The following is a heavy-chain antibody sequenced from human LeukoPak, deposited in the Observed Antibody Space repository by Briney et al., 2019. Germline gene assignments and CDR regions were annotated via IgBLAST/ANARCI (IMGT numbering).Heavy chain of an antibody. CDR3: ARVSSGSYFGYYYYYMDV. CDR2: ISSSSDSI. J-gene: IGHJ6*03. CDR1: GFTFSTYG. D-gene: IGHD1-26*01. V-gene: IGHV3-48*04. Sequence: GSLRLSCAASGFTFSTYGMTWVRQAPGKGLEWISYISSSSDSIKYADSVKGRFTSSRDNAKNSLYLQMNSLRAEDTAVYYCARVSSGSYFGYYYYYMDVWGKGTTVTVSS.